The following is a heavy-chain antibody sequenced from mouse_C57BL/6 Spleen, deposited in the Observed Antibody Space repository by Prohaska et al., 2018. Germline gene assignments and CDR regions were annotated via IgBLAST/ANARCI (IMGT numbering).Heavy chain of an antibody. CDR2: ISGGSSTI. V-gene: IGHV5-17*01. CDR3: AREDYGSSYFDY. J-gene: IGHJ2*01. Sequence: VRQAPEKGLEWVAYISGGSSTIYYADTVKGRFTISRDNAKNTLFLQMTSLRSEDTAMYYCAREDYGSSYFDYWGQGTTLTVSS. D-gene: IGHD1-1*01.